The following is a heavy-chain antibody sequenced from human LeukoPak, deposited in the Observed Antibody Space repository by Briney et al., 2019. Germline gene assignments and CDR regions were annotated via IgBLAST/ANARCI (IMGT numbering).Heavy chain of an antibody. Sequence: GGSLRLSCAASGFTFSSYAMHWVRQAPGKGLEWEAVISYGGSNKYYADSVKGRFTISRDNSKNTLYLQMNSLRAEDTAVYYCARPYYYDSSGYSFDYWGQGTLVTVSS. J-gene: IGHJ4*02. CDR2: ISYGGSNK. CDR1: GFTFSSYA. CDR3: ARPYYYDSSGYSFDY. V-gene: IGHV3-30-3*01. D-gene: IGHD3-22*01.